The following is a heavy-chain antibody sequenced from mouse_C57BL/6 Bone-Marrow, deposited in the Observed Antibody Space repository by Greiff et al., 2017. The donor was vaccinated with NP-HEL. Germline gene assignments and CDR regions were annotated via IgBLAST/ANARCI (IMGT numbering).Heavy chain of an antibody. J-gene: IGHJ3*01. V-gene: IGHV1-52*01. CDR2: IDPSDSET. Sequence: QVQLQQPGAELVRPGSSVKLSCKASGFTFTSYWMHWVKQRPIQGLEWIGNIDPSDSETHYNQNFKDKATLTVYKSSSTAYLQLSSLASEDSAVYYCAREGFAYWGPGTLVTVSA. CDR3: AREGFAY. CDR1: GFTFTSYW.